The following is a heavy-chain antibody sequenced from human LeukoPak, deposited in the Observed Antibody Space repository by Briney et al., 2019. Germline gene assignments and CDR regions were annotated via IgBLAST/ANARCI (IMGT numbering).Heavy chain of an antibody. Sequence: GGSLRLSCAASGFTFSSYWMSWVRQAPGKGLEWVANIKQDGSEKYYVDSVKGRFTISRDNAKNSLYLQMNSLRAEDTAVYYCARDYRGYRAPYYFDYWGQGTLVTVSS. J-gene: IGHJ4*02. CDR1: GFTFSSYW. V-gene: IGHV3-7*01. CDR2: IKQDGSEK. CDR3: ARDYRGYRAPYYFDY. D-gene: IGHD2-15*01.